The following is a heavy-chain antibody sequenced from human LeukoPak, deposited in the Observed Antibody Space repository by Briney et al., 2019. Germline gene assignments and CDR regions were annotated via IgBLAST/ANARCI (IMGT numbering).Heavy chain of an antibody. J-gene: IGHJ4*02. CDR1: GGSISSSSYY. D-gene: IGHD3-22*01. V-gene: IGHV4-39*01. Sequence: PSETLSLTCTVSGGSISSSSYYWGWIRQPPGKGLEWIGSIYYSGSTYYNPSLKSRVTISVDTSKNQFSLKLSSVTAADTAVYYCATMGIYDSSGYTDDHWGQGTLVTVSS. CDR2: IYYSGST. CDR3: ATMGIYDSSGYTDDH.